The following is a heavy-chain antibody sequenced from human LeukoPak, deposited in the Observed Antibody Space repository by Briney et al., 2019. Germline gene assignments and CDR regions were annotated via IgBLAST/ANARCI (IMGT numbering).Heavy chain of an antibody. J-gene: IGHJ6*02. Sequence: SETLSLTCTVSGGSISSYYWSWTRQPPGKGLEWIGYIYYSGSTNYNPSLKSRVTISVDTSKNQFSLKLSSVTAADTAVYYCARGHYYGSVYYGMDVWGQGTTVTVSS. CDR2: IYYSGST. CDR3: ARGHYYGSVYYGMDV. D-gene: IGHD3-10*01. V-gene: IGHV4-59*01. CDR1: GGSISSYY.